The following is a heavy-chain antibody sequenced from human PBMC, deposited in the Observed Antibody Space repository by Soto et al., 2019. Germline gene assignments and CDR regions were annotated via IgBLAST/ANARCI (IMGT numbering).Heavy chain of an antibody. CDR2: ISGSGGST. CDR3: AKDARIDSYSSSSSYYGMDV. Sequence: PGGSLRLSCAASGFTFSSYAMSWVRQAPGKGLEWVSAISGSGGSTYYADSVKGRFTISIDNSKNTLYLQMNSLRAEDTAVYYCAKDARIDSYSSSSSYYGMDVWGQGTTVTVSS. CDR1: GFTFSSYA. J-gene: IGHJ6*02. V-gene: IGHV3-23*01. D-gene: IGHD6-6*01.